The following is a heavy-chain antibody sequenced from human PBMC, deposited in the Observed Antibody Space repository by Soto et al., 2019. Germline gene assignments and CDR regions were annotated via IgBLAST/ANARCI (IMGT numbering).Heavy chain of an antibody. CDR1: GYSIRSGYF. D-gene: IGHD6-6*01. Sequence: LTCAVSGYSIRSGYFWGWIRQPPGKGLEWIGSMYHSGITYYNLSLKSRVTISVDTSKNQLSLKLSSATAADTAVYYCARSMYSTSAQLYYGMDVWGQGTTVTV. V-gene: IGHV4-38-2*01. J-gene: IGHJ6*02. CDR2: MYHSGIT. CDR3: ARSMYSTSAQLYYGMDV.